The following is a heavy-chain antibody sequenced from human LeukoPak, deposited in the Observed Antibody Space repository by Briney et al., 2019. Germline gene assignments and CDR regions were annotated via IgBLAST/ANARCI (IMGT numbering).Heavy chain of an antibody. CDR1: GYTFTGYY. V-gene: IGHV1-2*02. CDR2: INPNSGGT. Sequence: ASVKVSCKASGYTFTGYYMHWVRQAPGQELEWMGWINPNSGGTNYAQKFQGRVTMTRDTSISTAYMELSRLRSDDTAVYYCARDRDSSGYYLGWFDPWGQGTLVTVSS. CDR3: ARDRDSSGYYLGWFDP. J-gene: IGHJ5*02. D-gene: IGHD3-22*01.